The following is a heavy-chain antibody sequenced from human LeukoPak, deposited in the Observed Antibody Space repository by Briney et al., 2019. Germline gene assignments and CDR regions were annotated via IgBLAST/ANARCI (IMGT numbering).Heavy chain of an antibody. D-gene: IGHD1-14*01. CDR2: IYYSGST. V-gene: IGHV4-39*01. J-gene: IGHJ4*02. Sequence: PSETLSLTCTVSGGSISSSSYYWGWIRQPPGKGLEWIGSIYYSGSTYYNPSLKSRVTISVDTSKNQFSLKLSSVTAADTAVYYCARVQQPGRFDYWGQGTLVTVSS. CDR3: ARVQQPGRFDY. CDR1: GGSISSSSYY.